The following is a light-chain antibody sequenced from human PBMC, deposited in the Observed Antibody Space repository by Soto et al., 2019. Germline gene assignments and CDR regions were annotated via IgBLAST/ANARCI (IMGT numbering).Light chain of an antibody. CDR3: QQYGNSPRYS. Sequence: EIVLTQSPGTLSLSLGERATLSCRASQSVSSNYLAWYQQKPGQAPRLLIYATSSRATGIPDRFSGSGSGTHFTLTISRLEPEDFAVYYCQQYGNSPRYSFGQGTKLEIK. CDR2: ATS. CDR1: QSVSSNY. J-gene: IGKJ2*03. V-gene: IGKV3-20*01.